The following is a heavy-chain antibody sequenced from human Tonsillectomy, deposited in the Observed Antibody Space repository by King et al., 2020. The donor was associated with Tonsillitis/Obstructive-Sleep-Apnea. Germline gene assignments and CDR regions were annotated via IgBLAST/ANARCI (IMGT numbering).Heavy chain of an antibody. D-gene: IGHD3-10*01. Sequence: VQLVESGGGVAQPGRSLRLSCAASGFNFSTYGMHWVRQAPGKGLEWVAAIWYDRSNTYYADSLKGRFTISRDNSKNTLYLQMNRLRAEDTALYYCARDDFYGSGSYRYYYGLDVWGQGTTVTVSS. CDR1: GFNFSTYG. CDR3: ARDDFYGSGSYRYYYGLDV. J-gene: IGHJ6*02. CDR2: IWYDRSNT. V-gene: IGHV3-33*01.